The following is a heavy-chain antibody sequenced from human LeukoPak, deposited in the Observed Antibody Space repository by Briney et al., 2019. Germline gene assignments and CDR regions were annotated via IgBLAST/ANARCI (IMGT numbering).Heavy chain of an antibody. CDR1: GFTFSSYG. CDR3: AKDTHGLLWFGES. V-gene: IGHV3-30*02. J-gene: IGHJ5*02. CDR2: IRYDGSNK. Sequence: PGGSLRLSCAASGFTFSSYGMHWVRQAPGKGLEWVAFIRYDGSNKYYADSVKGRSTISRDNSKNTLYLQMNSLRAEDTAVYYCAKDTHGLLWFGESWGQGTLVTVSS. D-gene: IGHD3-10*01.